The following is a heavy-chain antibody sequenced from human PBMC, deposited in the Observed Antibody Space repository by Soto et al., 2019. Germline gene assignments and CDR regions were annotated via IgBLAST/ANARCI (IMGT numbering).Heavy chain of an antibody. CDR1: GFTFSSYG. CDR3: ARDRLRGIAVAGNFDY. Sequence: QVQLVESGGGVVQPGRSLRLSCAASGFTFSSYGMHWVRQAPGKGLEWVAVIWYDGSNKYYADSVKGRFTISRDNSKNTLYLQMNSLRAEDTAVYYRARDRLRGIAVAGNFDYWGQGTLVTVSS. CDR2: IWYDGSNK. J-gene: IGHJ4*02. D-gene: IGHD6-19*01. V-gene: IGHV3-33*01.